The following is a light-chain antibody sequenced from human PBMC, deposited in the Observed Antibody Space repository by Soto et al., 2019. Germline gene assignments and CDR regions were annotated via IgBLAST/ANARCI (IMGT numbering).Light chain of an antibody. CDR1: QIVSSSY. Sequence: IVCTRSPGTLSLSPGERPTLSSRPSQIVSSSYLAWYQQKPGQAPRLLIYGASSRATGIPDRFSGSGSGTAFTLTIRRLQSADFAVYYGQKYTDWPTITLGKGQRRETK. V-gene: IGKV3-20*01. J-gene: IGKJ5*01. CDR3: QKYTDWPTIT. CDR2: GAS.